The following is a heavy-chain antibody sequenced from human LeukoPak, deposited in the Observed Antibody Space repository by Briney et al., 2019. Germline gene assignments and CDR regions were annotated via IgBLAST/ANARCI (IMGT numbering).Heavy chain of an antibody. Sequence: KSSETLSLTCAVYGGSFSGYYWSWIRQPPGKGLEWIGEINHSGSTNYNPSLKSRVTISVDTSKNQFSLKLSSVTAADTAVYYCARSSIAAAGTMGGRYYWYFDLWGRGTLVTVSS. V-gene: IGHV4-34*01. CDR1: GGSFSGYY. CDR3: ARSSIAAAGTMGGRYYWYFDL. D-gene: IGHD6-13*01. J-gene: IGHJ2*01. CDR2: INHSGST.